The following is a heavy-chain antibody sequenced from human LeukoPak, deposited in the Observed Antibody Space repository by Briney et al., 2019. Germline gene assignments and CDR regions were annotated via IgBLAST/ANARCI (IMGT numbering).Heavy chain of an antibody. V-gene: IGHV7-4-1*02. J-gene: IGHJ5*02. CDR3: ARASALDGLQLRPSGFDP. CDR1: GYTFTSYA. CDR2: INTNTGNP. D-gene: IGHD5-24*01. Sequence: GASVKVSCKASGYTFTSYAMNWVRQAPGQGLEWMGWINTNTGNPTYAQGFTGRFVFSLDTSVSTAYLQISSLKAEDTAVYYCARASALDGLQLRPSGFDPWGQGTLVTVSS.